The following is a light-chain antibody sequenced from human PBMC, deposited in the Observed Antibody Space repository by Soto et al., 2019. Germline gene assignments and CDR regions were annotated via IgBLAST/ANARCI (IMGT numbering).Light chain of an antibody. Sequence: VLTQPPSVSVAPGKTARITCGGNNIGSKSVHWYQQRPGQAPVLVIFYDSDRPSGISERFSGFTSGNTATLTITRVEAGDEADYYCHLWSSNSDVVFGGGTKLTVL. CDR2: YDS. CDR1: NIGSKS. V-gene: IGLV3-21*04. J-gene: IGLJ3*02. CDR3: HLWSSNSDVV.